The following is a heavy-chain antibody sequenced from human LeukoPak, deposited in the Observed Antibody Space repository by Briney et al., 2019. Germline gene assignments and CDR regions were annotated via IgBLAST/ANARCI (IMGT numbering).Heavy chain of an antibody. V-gene: IGHV3-30-3*01. J-gene: IGHJ6*02. D-gene: IGHD3-10*01. CDR2: ISYDGSNK. CDR1: GFTFSNYS. Sequence: PGGSLRLSCAASGFTFSNYSMHWVRQAPGKGLDWVAVISYDGSNKYYADSVKGRFTISRDNSKETLYLQVSSLRPEDTAVYYCAREEVTMVRGVINYCGMDVWGQGTTVTVSS. CDR3: AREEVTMVRGVINYCGMDV.